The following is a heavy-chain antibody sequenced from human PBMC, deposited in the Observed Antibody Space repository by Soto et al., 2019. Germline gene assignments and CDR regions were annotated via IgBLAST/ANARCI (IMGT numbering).Heavy chain of an antibody. CDR2: IYYSGST. CDR1: GGSISSGGYY. Sequence: TLSLTCTVSGGSISSGGYYWSWIRQHPGKGLEWIGYIYYSGSTYYNPSLKSRVTISVDTSKNQFSLKLSSVTAADTAVYYXXREXXXXXXXXAAXRXNWFDPWGQGTLVPVYS. D-gene: IGHD6-13*01. CDR3: XREXXXXXXXXAAXRXNWFDP. V-gene: IGHV4-31*03. J-gene: IGHJ5*02.